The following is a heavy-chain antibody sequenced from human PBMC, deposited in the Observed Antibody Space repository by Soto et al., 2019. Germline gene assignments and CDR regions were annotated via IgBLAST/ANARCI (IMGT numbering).Heavy chain of an antibody. D-gene: IGHD3-10*01. CDR1: GFTFSSYG. CDR2: IWYDGSNK. J-gene: IGHJ5*02. CDR3: ARDIPPFRPGHSGFWFDP. Sequence: GGSLRLSCAASGFTFSSYGMHWVRQAPGKGLEWVAVIWYDGSNKYYADSVKGRFTISRDNSKNTLYLQMNSLRAEDTAVYYCARDIPPFRPGHSGFWFDPWGQGTLVTVSS. V-gene: IGHV3-33*01.